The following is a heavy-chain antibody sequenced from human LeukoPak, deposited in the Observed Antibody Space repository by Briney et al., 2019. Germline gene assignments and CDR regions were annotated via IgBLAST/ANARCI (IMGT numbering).Heavy chain of an antibody. CDR1: GYTFTSYG. J-gene: IGHJ6*03. CDR3: ARASGPNYYYYYMDV. Sequence: ASVKVSCKASGYTFTSYGISWVRQAPGQGLEWMGIINPSGGSTSYAQKFQGRVTMTRDMSTSTVYMELSSLRSEDTAVYYCARASGPNYYYYYMDVWGKGTTVTVSS. CDR2: INPSGGST. D-gene: IGHD1-26*01. V-gene: IGHV1-46*01.